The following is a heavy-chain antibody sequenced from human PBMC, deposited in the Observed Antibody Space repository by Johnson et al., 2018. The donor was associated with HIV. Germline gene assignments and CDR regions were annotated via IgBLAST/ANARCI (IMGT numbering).Heavy chain of an antibody. V-gene: IGHV3-30*04. CDR1: GFTFSSYA. Sequence: QVQLVESGGGVVQPGRSLRLSCAASGFTFSSYAMHWVRQAPGKGLEWVAVISYDGSNKYYAASVKGRFTISRDHSKNTLYLQMNSLRAEDTAVYYCAREGQEFNDAFDIWGQGTMVTVSS. CDR2: ISYDGSNK. D-gene: IGHD3-10*01. J-gene: IGHJ3*02. CDR3: AREGQEFNDAFDI.